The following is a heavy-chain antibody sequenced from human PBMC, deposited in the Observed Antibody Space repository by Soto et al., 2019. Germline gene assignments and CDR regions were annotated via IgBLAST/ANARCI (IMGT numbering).Heavy chain of an antibody. J-gene: IGHJ4*02. CDR1: GYTFTSYA. CDR2: INAGNGNT. V-gene: IGHV1-3*05. D-gene: IGHD6-19*01. CDR3: ARAVAVPADFDY. Sequence: QVQLVQSGAEEKKPGASVKVSCKASGYTFTSYAMHWVRQAPGQRLEGMGWINAGNGNTKYSQKFQGRVTITMDTSASTAYMELSSLRSEDTAVYYCARAVAVPADFDYWGQGTLVTVSS.